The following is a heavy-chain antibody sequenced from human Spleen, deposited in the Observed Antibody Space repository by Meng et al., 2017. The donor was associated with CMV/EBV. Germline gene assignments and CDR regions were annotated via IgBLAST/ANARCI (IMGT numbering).Heavy chain of an antibody. D-gene: IGHD1/OR15-1a*01. CDR3: ARGVTNAGNNHNWFDP. J-gene: IGHJ5*02. CDR1: GFTVSSSY. V-gene: IGHV3-53*01. CDR2: IYSDGNT. Sequence: GESLKISCAASGFTVSSSYMTWVRQAPGKGLKWVSAIYSDGNTHYERSVKGRFTVSRDSASNSMHLQLESLRVEDTAVYYVARGVTNAGNNHNWFDPWGQGTLVTVSS.